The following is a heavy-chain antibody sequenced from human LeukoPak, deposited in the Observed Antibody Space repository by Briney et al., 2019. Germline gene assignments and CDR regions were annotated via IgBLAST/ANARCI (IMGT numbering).Heavy chain of an antibody. D-gene: IGHD6-19*01. Sequence: GGSLRLSCEASGFTFTSYAMHWVRQAPGKGLEWVSSISASGSGTFYTDSMNGRFTISRDNAKKTFFLQMKNLRPGDTALYYCAKGRDTSGRQYFDFWGQGTLVTVSS. J-gene: IGHJ4*02. V-gene: IGHV3-23*01. CDR3: AKGRDTSGRQYFDF. CDR2: ISASGSGT. CDR1: GFTFTSYA.